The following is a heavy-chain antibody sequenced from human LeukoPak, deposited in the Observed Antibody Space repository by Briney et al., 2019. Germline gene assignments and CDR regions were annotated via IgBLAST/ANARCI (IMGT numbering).Heavy chain of an antibody. V-gene: IGHV1-18*01. CDR1: GYTFTSYG. CDR3: ARGVGYRCSGGSCYSTAGSLGDY. Sequence: ASVKVSCKASGYTFTSYGISWVRQAPGQGLEWMGWISAYNGNTNYAQKLQGGVTMTTDTSTSTAYMELRSLRSDDTAVYYCARGVGYRCSGGSCYSTAGSLGDYWGQGTLVTVSS. J-gene: IGHJ4*02. D-gene: IGHD2-15*01. CDR2: ISAYNGNT.